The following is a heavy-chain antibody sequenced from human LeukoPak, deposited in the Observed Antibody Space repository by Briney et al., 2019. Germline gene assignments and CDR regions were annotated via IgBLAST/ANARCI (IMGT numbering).Heavy chain of an antibody. V-gene: IGHV4-59*01. CDR3: ARSGWTMRPFDI. Sequence: SETLSLACTVSGGSISSYYWSWIRQPPGKGLEWIGYIYYSGSTNYNPSLKSRVTISVDTSKNQFSLKLSSVTAADTAVYYCARSGWTMRPFDIWGQGTMVTVSS. CDR1: GGSISSYY. J-gene: IGHJ3*02. CDR2: IYYSGST. D-gene: IGHD3-22*01.